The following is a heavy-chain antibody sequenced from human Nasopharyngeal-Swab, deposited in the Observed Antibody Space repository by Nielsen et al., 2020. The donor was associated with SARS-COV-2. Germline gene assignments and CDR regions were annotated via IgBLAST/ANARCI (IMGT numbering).Heavy chain of an antibody. V-gene: IGHV3-53*01. D-gene: IGHD1-1*01. CDR3: TTGTTGNPTYYYYYGMDV. CDR2: IYSGGST. Sequence: VRQAPGKGLEWVSVIYSGGSTYYADSVKGRFTISRDNSKNTLYLQMNSLRAEDTAVYHCTTGTTGNPTYYYYYGMDVWGQGTTVTVSS. J-gene: IGHJ6*02.